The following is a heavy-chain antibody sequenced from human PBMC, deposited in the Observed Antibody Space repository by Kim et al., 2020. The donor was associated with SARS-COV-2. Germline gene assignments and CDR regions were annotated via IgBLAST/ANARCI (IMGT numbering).Heavy chain of an antibody. Sequence: GGSLRLSCAASGFTFSSYGMHWVRQAPGKGLEWVAVISYDGSNKYYADSVKGRFTISRDNSKNTLYLQMNSLRAEDTAVYYCAKDQMATSYGGDYWGQGTLVTVSS. CDR3: AKDQMATSYGGDY. J-gene: IGHJ4*02. CDR1: GFTFSSYG. V-gene: IGHV3-30*18. D-gene: IGHD5-12*01. CDR2: ISYDGSNK.